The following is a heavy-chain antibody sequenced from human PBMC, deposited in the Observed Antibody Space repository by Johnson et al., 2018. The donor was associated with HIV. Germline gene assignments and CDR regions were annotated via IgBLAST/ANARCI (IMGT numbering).Heavy chain of an antibody. D-gene: IGHD3-10*01. V-gene: IGHV3-13*01. J-gene: IGHJ3*02. CDR3: ARAGVVDSYGSWKAFDI. CDR1: GFTFSSYD. CDR2: IGTAGDT. Sequence: VQLVESGGDLVQPGGSLRLSCAASGFTFSSYDMHWVRQATGKGLEWVSAIGTAGDTYYPGSVKGRFTISRDNSKSTLYLQVNSLRAEDTAVYYCARAGVVDSYGSWKAFDIWGQGTLVTVSS.